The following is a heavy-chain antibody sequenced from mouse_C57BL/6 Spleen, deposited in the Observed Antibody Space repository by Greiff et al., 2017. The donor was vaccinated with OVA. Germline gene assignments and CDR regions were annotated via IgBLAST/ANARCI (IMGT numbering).Heavy chain of an antibody. J-gene: IGHJ4*01. CDR2: IYPGSGST. CDR1: GYTFTSYW. CDR3: ARHDYDGYYAMDY. V-gene: IGHV1-55*01. D-gene: IGHD2-4*01. Sequence: VQLQQSGAELVKPGASVKMSCKASGYTFTSYWITWVKQRPGQGLEWIGDIYPGSGSTNYNEKFKSKATLTVDTSSSTAYMQLSSLTSEDSAVYYCARHDYDGYYAMDYWGQGTSVTVSS.